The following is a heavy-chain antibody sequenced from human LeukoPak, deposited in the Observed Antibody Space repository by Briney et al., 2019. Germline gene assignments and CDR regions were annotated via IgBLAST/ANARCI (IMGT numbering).Heavy chain of an antibody. CDR2: IYTSGST. V-gene: IGHV4-61*02. CDR1: GGSISSGSYY. CDR3: ASAGFLEWLGYAFDI. Sequence: NPSETLSLTCTVSGGSISSGSYYCSWIRQPAGKGLEWIGRIYTSGSTNYNPSLKSRVTIAVDTSKNQFSLKLSSVTAADTAVYYCASAGFLEWLGYAFDIWGQGTMVTVSS. D-gene: IGHD3-3*01. J-gene: IGHJ3*02.